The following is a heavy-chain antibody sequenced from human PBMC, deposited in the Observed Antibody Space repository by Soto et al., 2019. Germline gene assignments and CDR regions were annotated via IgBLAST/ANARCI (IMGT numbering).Heavy chain of an antibody. D-gene: IGHD2-15*01. Sequence: PSQTLSLTCAISGDSVSSDSAAWNWIRQSPSRGLEWLGRAYYRSKWFDDYAVSVKSRITITPDTSRNQLSLQLSSVTPEDTAVYYCARVRYCRGGSCYYGMDVWGQGTTVTVSS. V-gene: IGHV6-1*01. CDR3: ARVRYCRGGSCYYGMDV. CDR1: GDSVSSDSAA. CDR2: AYYRSKWFD. J-gene: IGHJ6*02.